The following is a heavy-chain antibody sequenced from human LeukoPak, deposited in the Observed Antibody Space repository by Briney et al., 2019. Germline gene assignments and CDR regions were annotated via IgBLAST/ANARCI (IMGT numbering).Heavy chain of an antibody. D-gene: IGHD3-10*01. CDR1: GGSVSSTTYY. J-gene: IGHJ4*02. CDR2: INYSGST. CDR3: ARYVVYGSGKYYFDY. Sequence: SETLSLTCTVSGGSVSSTTYYWSWIRQPPGKGLEWIASINYSGSTYYNPSLKSRVTISVDTSENQFSLKLSSVTAADTAVYYCARYVVYGSGKYYFDYWVQGTLVTVSS. V-gene: IGHV4-39*01.